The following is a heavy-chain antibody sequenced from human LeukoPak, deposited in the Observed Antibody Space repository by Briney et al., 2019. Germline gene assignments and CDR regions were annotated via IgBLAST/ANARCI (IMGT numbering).Heavy chain of an antibody. V-gene: IGHV4-4*02. CDR3: ARDPATSDYYYGMDV. J-gene: IGHJ6*02. Sequence: NPSETLSLTCAVSGGSISSSNWWSWVRQPPGKGLEWIGEIYHSGSTNYNPSLKSRVTISVDKSKNQFSLKLSSVTAADTAVYYCARDPATSDYYYGMDVWGQGTTVTVSS. CDR2: IYHSGST. D-gene: IGHD1-26*01. CDR1: GGSISSSNW.